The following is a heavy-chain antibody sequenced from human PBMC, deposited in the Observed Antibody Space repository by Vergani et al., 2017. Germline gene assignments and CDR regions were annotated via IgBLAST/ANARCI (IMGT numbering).Heavy chain of an antibody. Sequence: QVQLQESGPGLVRPSQTLSLTCTVSGDSIRSNNYYWTWIRQHPGKGLEWIGYIYYSGKSYYNPSLKSRVFISQDTSENQFSLTLTSVTAADTAVYYCASDTHSGQRADRWGQGILVTVTS. CDR2: IYYSGKS. D-gene: IGHD6-19*01. V-gene: IGHV4-31*03. CDR3: ASDTHSGQRADR. CDR1: GDSIRSNNYY. J-gene: IGHJ5*02.